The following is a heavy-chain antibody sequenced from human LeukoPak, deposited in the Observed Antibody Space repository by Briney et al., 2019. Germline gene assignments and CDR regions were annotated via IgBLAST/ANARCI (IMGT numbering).Heavy chain of an antibody. Sequence: GGSLRLSCAASGFTFSSYSMNWVRQAPGKGLEWVSSISSSSSYIYYADSVKGRFTISRDNAKNSLYLQMNSLRAEDTAVHYCAREEGRGSCLDYWGQGTLVTVSS. CDR1: GFTFSSYS. CDR3: AREEGRGSCLDY. J-gene: IGHJ4*02. V-gene: IGHV3-21*01. CDR2: ISSSSSYI. D-gene: IGHD1-26*01.